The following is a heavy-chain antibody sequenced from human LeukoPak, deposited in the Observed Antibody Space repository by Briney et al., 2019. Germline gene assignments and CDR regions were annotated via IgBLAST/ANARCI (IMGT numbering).Heavy chain of an antibody. J-gene: IGHJ4*02. Sequence: PGGSLRLSCVVSGPTFSNVWMSWVRQAPGKGLEWVGRIKSKTHGGTTDYAAPVYGRFTVSRDDSKNTLYLQMNSLQTEDTAVYYCTTFSDCTSSICYTNYWGQGTLVTVSS. CDR3: TTFSDCTSSICYTNY. V-gene: IGHV3-15*01. CDR1: GPTFSNVW. CDR2: IKSKTHGGTT. D-gene: IGHD2-2*02.